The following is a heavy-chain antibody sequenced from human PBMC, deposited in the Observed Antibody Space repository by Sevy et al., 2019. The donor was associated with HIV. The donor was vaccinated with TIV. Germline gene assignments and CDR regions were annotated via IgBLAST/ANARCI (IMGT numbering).Heavy chain of an antibody. CDR2: INVDGSGT. CDR3: ARESVDTWTAPVDYEYGMDV. CDR1: GFTFSSYW. V-gene: IGHV3-74*01. Sequence: GRSLRLSCAASGFTFSSYWMHWVRHAPGKELLWVSRINVDGSGTIYADSVKGRFTISRDNAKNTLYLQMTSLRAEDTTVSYCARESVDTWTAPVDYEYGMDVWGLGTSVTVSS. D-gene: IGHD5-18*01. J-gene: IGHJ6*02.